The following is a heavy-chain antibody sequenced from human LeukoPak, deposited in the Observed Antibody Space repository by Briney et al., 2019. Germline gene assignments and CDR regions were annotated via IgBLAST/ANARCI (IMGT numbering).Heavy chain of an antibody. CDR2: INHSGST. J-gene: IGHJ6*03. Sequence: SETLSLTCAVYGGSFSGYYWSWIRQPPGKGLEWIGEINHSGSTNYNPSLKSRVTISVDTSKNQFSLKLSSVTAADTAVYYCARVVGTVAGIVHYYYMDVWGKGTTVTVSS. CDR1: GGSFSGYY. CDR3: ARVVGTVAGIVHYYYMDV. V-gene: IGHV4-34*01. D-gene: IGHD6-19*01.